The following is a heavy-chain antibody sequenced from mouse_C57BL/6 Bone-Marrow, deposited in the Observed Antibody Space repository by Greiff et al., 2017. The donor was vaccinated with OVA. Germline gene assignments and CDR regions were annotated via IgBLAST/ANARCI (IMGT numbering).Heavy chain of an antibody. Sequence: QVHVKQPGAELVRPGASVTLSCKASGYTFTDYEMHWVKQTPVHGLEWIGAIDPETGGTAYNQKFKGKAILTADKSSSTAYMELRSLTSEDSAVYYCTRGYSNYYAMDYWGQGTSVTVSS. J-gene: IGHJ4*01. CDR1: GYTFTDYE. CDR2: IDPETGGT. CDR3: TRGYSNYYAMDY. D-gene: IGHD2-5*01. V-gene: IGHV1-15*01.